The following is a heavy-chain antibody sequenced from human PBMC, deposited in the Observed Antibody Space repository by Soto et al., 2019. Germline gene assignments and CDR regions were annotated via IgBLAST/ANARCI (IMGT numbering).Heavy chain of an antibody. Sequence: GGSLRLSCAASGFTFSNYWMSWVRQAPEKGLEWVSNIRSNGINKYYADSVKGRFTISRDNAKNSLYLQMNSLRAEDTAVYYCATNEFSVDYWGQGTLVTVSS. J-gene: IGHJ4*02. D-gene: IGHD1-1*01. V-gene: IGHV3-21*04. CDR3: ATNEFSVDY. CDR2: IRSNGINK. CDR1: GFTFSNYW.